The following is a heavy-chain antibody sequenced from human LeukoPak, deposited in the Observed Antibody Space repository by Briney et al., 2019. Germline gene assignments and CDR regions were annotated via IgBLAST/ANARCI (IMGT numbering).Heavy chain of an antibody. Sequence: GGSLRLSCAASGFTFSNYWMNWVRQAPGKGLEWVSFISTSSSYIYYADSVKGRFTISRHNAKNSLYLQMNSLRAEDTAVYYCARDNYGSGSYSWSKRLDYWGQGTLVTVSS. D-gene: IGHD3-10*01. CDR1: GFTFSNYW. CDR2: ISTSSSYI. J-gene: IGHJ4*02. CDR3: ARDNYGSGSYSWSKRLDY. V-gene: IGHV3-21*01.